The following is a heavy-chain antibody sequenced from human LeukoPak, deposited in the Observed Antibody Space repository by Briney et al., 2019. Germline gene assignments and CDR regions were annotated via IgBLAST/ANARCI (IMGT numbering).Heavy chain of an antibody. Sequence: GGSLRLSCAASGFTFSSYAMHWVRQAPGKGLEWVAVISYDGSNKYYADSVKGRFTISGDNSKNTLYLQMNSLRAGDTAIYYCAKVYDYYYYGMDVWGQGTTVTVSS. CDR3: AKVYDYYYYGMDV. CDR1: GFTFSSYA. CDR2: ISYDGSNK. J-gene: IGHJ6*02. V-gene: IGHV3-30*04. D-gene: IGHD5/OR15-5a*01.